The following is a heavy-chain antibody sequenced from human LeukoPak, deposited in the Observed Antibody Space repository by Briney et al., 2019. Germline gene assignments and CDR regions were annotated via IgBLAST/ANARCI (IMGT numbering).Heavy chain of an antibody. D-gene: IGHD6-19*01. Sequence: GGSLRLSCAASGFTFSSCAMHWVRQAPGKGLEWVAVISYDGSNKYYADSVKGRFTISRDNSKNTLYLQMNSLRAEDTAVYYCAKGIYSSGWSYFDYWGHGTLVTVSS. J-gene: IGHJ4*01. CDR2: ISYDGSNK. CDR1: GFTFSSCA. V-gene: IGHV3-30*04. CDR3: AKGIYSSGWSYFDY.